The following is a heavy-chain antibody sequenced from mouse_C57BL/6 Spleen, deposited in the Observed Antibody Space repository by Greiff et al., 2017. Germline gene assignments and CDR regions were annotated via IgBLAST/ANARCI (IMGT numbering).Heavy chain of an antibody. CDR3: APYYYGSSYAMDY. D-gene: IGHD1-1*01. J-gene: IGHJ4*01. CDR1: GFNIKNTY. CDR2: IDPANGNT. V-gene: IGHV14-3*01. Sequence: EVQLQESVAELVRPGASVTLSCTASGFNIKNTYMHWVKQRPEQGLEWIGRIDPANGNTKYAPKFQGKATITADTSSNTAYLQLSSLTSEDTAIYYCAPYYYGSSYAMDYWGQGTSVTVSS.